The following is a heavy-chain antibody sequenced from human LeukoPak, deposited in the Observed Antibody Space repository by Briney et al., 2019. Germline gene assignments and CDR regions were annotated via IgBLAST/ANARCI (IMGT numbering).Heavy chain of an antibody. CDR2: INHSGST. J-gene: IGHJ4*02. CDR3: ARGSDASRWSRRNYFDY. CDR1: GYSISTGYY. Sequence: SETLSLTCTVSGYSISTGYYWSWIRQPPGKGLEWIGEINHSGSTNYNPSLKSRVTISVDTSKNQFSLKLSSVTAADTAVYYCARGSDASRWSRRNYFDYWGQGTLVTVSS. V-gene: IGHV4-34*01. D-gene: IGHD4-23*01.